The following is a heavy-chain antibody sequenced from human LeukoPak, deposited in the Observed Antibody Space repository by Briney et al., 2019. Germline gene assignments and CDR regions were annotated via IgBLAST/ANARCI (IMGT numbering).Heavy chain of an antibody. J-gene: IGHJ3*01. CDR2: IYYSGNT. Sequence: PSETLSLTCTVSGGSVSSGNYYWSWIRQPPGKGLDWIGDIYYSGNTNYNPSLKSRVTMSVDTSKNQFSLELSSVTAADTAVYYCARPGGYSTSWYDAFDLWGPGTMVTVSS. CDR1: GGSVSSGNYY. V-gene: IGHV4-61*01. CDR3: ARPGGYSTSWYDAFDL. D-gene: IGHD6-13*01.